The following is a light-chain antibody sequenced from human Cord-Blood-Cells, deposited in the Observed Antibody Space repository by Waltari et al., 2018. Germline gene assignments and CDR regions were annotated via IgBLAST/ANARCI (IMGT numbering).Light chain of an antibody. CDR2: AVS. Sequence: QSALTQPASVSGSPGQSYTISCTGTSSAVGGYNYVSWYQQHPGKAPKPMIYAVSNRPSGVSNRFSGSRSGSTASLTISELQAEGDADYYCSSYTSSSTPVFGGGTKLTVL. CDR3: SSYTSSSTPV. V-gene: IGLV2-14*03. J-gene: IGLJ3*02. CDR1: SSAVGGYNY.